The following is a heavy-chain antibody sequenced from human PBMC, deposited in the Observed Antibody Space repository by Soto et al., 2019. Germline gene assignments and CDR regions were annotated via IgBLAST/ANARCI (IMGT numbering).Heavy chain of an antibody. J-gene: IGHJ6*02. Sequence: QVQLQQSGPGLVKPSETLSLTCTVSSGPSSSHNWGWIRQPPGRGLEWIGYIYYTGSTSYNPSLKSRVTISADTSTNHISLTRSSVTAADTAVYYCVRQGIGDLHGLVDVWGQGTTVSVSS. CDR3: VRQGIGDLHGLVDV. CDR2: IYYTGST. CDR1: SGPSSSHN. D-gene: IGHD3-10*01. V-gene: IGHV4-59*08.